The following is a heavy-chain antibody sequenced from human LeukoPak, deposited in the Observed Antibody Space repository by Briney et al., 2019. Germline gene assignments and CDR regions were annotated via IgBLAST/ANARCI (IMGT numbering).Heavy chain of an antibody. CDR2: IYYSGST. CDR3: ARGVWSGPVYYFDY. V-gene: IGHV4-59*01. Sequence: SETLSLTCTVSGGSISSYYWSWIRQPPGKGLEWIGYIYYSGSTNYNPSLKSRVTISVDTSKNQFFLKLSSVTAADTAVYYCARGVWSGPVYYFDYWGQGTLVTVSS. D-gene: IGHD3-3*01. J-gene: IGHJ4*02. CDR1: GGSISSYY.